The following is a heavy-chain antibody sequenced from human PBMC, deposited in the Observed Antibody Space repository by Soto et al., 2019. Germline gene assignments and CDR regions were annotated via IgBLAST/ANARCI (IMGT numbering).Heavy chain of an antibody. CDR3: ARGGAFLGY. J-gene: IGHJ4*02. D-gene: IGHD1-26*01. V-gene: IGHV4-30-2*01. CDR2: ISHTGST. Sequence: QLQLQESGSGLVKPSQTLSLTCAVSGGSISSGGYSWSWIRQPPGKGLEWIGYISHTGSTYYNPSLKGRVTISVDRSKNQFSPRLSSVTAADTAVYYCARGGAFLGYWGQGTLVTVSS. CDR1: GGSISSGGYS.